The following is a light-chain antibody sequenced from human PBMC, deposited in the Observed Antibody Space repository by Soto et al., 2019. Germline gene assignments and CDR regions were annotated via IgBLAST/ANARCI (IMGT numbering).Light chain of an antibody. Sequence: EIVLTQSPGTLSLSPGERATLSCRASQSVSSSYLAWYQQKPGQAPRLLIYDTSSRATGIPDRFSGRGSGTDFTLTISRLVPEDFAVYYCQQYGSSPPITFGPGTKVDIK. CDR1: QSVSSSY. V-gene: IGKV3-20*01. J-gene: IGKJ3*01. CDR2: DTS. CDR3: QQYGSSPPIT.